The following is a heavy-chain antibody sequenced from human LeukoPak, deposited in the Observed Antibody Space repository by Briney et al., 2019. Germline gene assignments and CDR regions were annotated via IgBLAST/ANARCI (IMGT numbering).Heavy chain of an antibody. Sequence: KTSETLSLTCTVSYGSISSSSYYWGWIRQPPGKGQEWIGSIYYSGDTYYNPSLQSRVTLSVDASNYHFSLKLSSVTAADTAVYYCASSTYYDYVWGSYRYPYYYYYMDVWGKGTTVTVSS. CDR3: ASSTYYDYVWGSYRYPYYYYYMDV. D-gene: IGHD3-16*02. J-gene: IGHJ6*03. CDR2: IYYSGDT. V-gene: IGHV4-39*02. CDR1: YGSISSSSYY.